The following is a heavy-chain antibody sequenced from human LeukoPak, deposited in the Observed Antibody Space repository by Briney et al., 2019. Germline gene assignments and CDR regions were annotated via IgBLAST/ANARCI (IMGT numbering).Heavy chain of an antibody. CDR1: GFAFSSYW. CDR3: ARDQTFLESLWEAFDI. Sequence: GGSLRLSCAASGFAFSSYWMSWVRQAPGKGLEWVANIKQDGSEKYYVDSVKGRFTISRDNAKNSLYLQMNSLRAEDTAVYYCARDQTFLESLWEAFDIWGQGTMVTVSS. CDR2: IKQDGSEK. J-gene: IGHJ3*02. V-gene: IGHV3-7*01. D-gene: IGHD3-3*01.